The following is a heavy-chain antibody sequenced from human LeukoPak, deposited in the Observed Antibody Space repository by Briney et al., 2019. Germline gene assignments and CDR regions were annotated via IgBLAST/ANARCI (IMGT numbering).Heavy chain of an antibody. CDR2: ISAYNGNT. V-gene: IGHV1-18*01. CDR1: GYTFTSYG. J-gene: IGHJ5*02. D-gene: IGHD1-20*01. Sequence: ASVKVSCKASGYTFTSYGISWVRQAPGQGLEWMGWISAYNGNTNYAQKLQGRVTMTTDTSTSTAYMELRSLRSDDPAVYYCARDRYLEREYNWFDPWGQGTLVTVSS. CDR3: ARDRYLEREYNWFDP.